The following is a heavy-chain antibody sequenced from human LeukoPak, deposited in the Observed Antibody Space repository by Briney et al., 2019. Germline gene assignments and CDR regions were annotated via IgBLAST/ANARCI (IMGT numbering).Heavy chain of an antibody. CDR2: ISGSGGST. CDR1: GFTFSSYA. D-gene: IGHD6-13*01. Sequence: GGSLRLSCAASGFTFSSYAMSWVRQAPGKGLEWVSAISGSGGSTYYADSVKGRFTISRDNSKNTLYLQMNSLRAEDTAVYYCAKDGQLGGSSWFTLFFDYWGQGTLVTVSS. J-gene: IGHJ4*02. CDR3: AKDGQLGGSSWFTLFFDY. V-gene: IGHV3-23*01.